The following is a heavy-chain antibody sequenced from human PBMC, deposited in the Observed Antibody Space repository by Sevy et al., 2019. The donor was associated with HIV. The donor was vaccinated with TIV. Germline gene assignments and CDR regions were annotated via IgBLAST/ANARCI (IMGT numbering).Heavy chain of an antibody. V-gene: IGHV4-61*02. J-gene: IGHJ3*02. CDR3: ARNRGWFGEEDAFDI. CDR1: GGSISSGSYY. CDR2: IYSTGST. Sequence: SETLSLTCIVSGGSISSGSYYGSWIRQAAGKGLEWIGRIYSTGSTNYNPSLKSRRSISVDTSKNQFSLMLVSVTAADTAVEYCARNRGWFGEEDAFDIWGQGTMVTVSS. D-gene: IGHD3-10*01.